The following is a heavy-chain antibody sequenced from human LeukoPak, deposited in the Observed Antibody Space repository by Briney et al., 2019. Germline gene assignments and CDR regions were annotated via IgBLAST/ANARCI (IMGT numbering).Heavy chain of an antibody. D-gene: IGHD1-26*01. Sequence: SETLSLTCTVSGGSIRSSYYYWGWIRQPPGKGLEWIGSIYDSGSTYYNPSLKSRVAISVDTSKNQFSLKLSSVTAADTAVYYCARGHGSYFYWGQGTLVTVSS. CDR2: IYDSGST. CDR1: GGSIRSSYYY. J-gene: IGHJ4*02. V-gene: IGHV4-39*01. CDR3: ARGHGSYFY.